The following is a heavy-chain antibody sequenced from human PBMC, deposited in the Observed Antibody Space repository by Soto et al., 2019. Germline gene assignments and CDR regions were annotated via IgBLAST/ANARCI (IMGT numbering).Heavy chain of an antibody. CDR1: GGSVSSGSYY. D-gene: IGHD3-22*01. J-gene: IGHJ4*02. Sequence: SETLSLTCTVSGGSVSSGSYYWILIRQPPGKGLEWIGYIYYSGSTNYNPSLKSRVTISVDTSKNQFSLKLSSVTAADTAVYYCARDGYYYDSSGYYYWGQGTLVTVSS. CDR2: IYYSGST. V-gene: IGHV4-61*01. CDR3: ARDGYYYDSSGYYY.